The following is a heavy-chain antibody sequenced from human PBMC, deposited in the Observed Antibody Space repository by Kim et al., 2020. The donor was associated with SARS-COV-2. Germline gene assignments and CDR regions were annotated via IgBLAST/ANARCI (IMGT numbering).Heavy chain of an antibody. CDR3: ARISSTWGGMDV. D-gene: IGHD7-27*01. Sequence: YADSVKGRVTISRDNSKNTLYLQMNSLRAEDTAVYYCARISSTWGGMDVWGQGTTVTVSS. J-gene: IGHJ6*02. V-gene: IGHV3-33*01.